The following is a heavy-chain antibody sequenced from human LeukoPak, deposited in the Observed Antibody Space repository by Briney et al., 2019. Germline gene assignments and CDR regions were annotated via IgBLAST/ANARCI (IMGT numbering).Heavy chain of an antibody. V-gene: IGHV4-34*01. J-gene: IGHJ6*03. Sequence: SETLSLTCAVYGGSFSGYYWSWIRQPPGKGLEWIGELNHSGSTNYNPSLKSRVTISVDTSKNQFSLKLSSVTAADTAVYYCARGLTYYYGSGSYYKSGNDYYYYYYMDVWGKGTTVTISS. CDR1: GGSFSGYY. CDR2: LNHSGST. CDR3: ARGLTYYYGSGSYYKSGNDYYYYYYMDV. D-gene: IGHD3-10*01.